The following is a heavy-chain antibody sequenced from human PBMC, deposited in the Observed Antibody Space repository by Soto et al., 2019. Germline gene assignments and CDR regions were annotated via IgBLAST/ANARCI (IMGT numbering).Heavy chain of an antibody. V-gene: IGHV1-2*02. D-gene: IGHD2-2*01. CDR1: GYTFTDYY. CDR3: ARGGYQLLHWLEP. CDR2: INPNTGGT. J-gene: IGHJ5*02. Sequence: AAVKVSCKASGYTFTDYYMHCVRPATGQGLGWMGWINPNTGGTNYAQKFQGRVTMTRDKSSSTDYMELRGLSSDDTAMYYCARGGYQLLHWLEPWGQGTLVSVSS.